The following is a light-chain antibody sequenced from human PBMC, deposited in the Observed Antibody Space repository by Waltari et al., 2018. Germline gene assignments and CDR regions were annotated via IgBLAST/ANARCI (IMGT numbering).Light chain of an antibody. CDR2: SNT. J-gene: IGLJ1*01. CDR1: SSNAGSNG. Sequence: QSVLTQSPSASGTPGQRVTPSVPGSSSNAGSNGVHGYQKLPGTAPKLLIYSNTQRPSGVPDRFSGSKSGTSASLAISGLQSEDEAEYFCAAWDDSLTGYVFGTGTKVTVL. CDR3: AAWDDSLTGYV. V-gene: IGLV1-44*01.